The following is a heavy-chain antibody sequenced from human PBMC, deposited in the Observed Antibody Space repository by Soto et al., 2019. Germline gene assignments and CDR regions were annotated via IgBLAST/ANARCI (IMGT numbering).Heavy chain of an antibody. D-gene: IGHD2-2*01. CDR2: ISAYNGNT. J-gene: IGHJ4*02. V-gene: IGHV1-18*01. CDR3: ARQQSYQLLTRVGLDY. Sequence: QVQLVQSGAEVKKPGASVKVSCKASGYTFTSYGISWVRQAPGQGLEWMGWISAYNGNTNYAQKLQDRVTMTTDTSTSTAYRERRSLRSDDTAVYYCARQQSYQLLTRVGLDYWGQGTLVTVSS. CDR1: GYTFTSYG.